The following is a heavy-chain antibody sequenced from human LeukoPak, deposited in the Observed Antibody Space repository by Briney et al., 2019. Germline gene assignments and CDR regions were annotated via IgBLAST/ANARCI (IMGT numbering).Heavy chain of an antibody. J-gene: IGHJ4*02. Sequence: GASVKVSCKASGYTFTSYGISWVRQAPGQGLEWMGWISAYNGNTNYAQKLQGRVTMTTDTSTSTAYMELRSLRSDDTAVYYCARVSVVYARNNVEFDYWGQGTLVTVSS. CDR3: ARVSVVYARNNVEFDY. D-gene: IGHD2-8*02. CDR1: GYTFTSYG. V-gene: IGHV1-18*01. CDR2: ISAYNGNT.